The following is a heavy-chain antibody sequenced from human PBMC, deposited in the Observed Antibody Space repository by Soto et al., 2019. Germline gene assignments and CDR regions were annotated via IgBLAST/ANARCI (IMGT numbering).Heavy chain of an antibody. CDR2: ISYDGSNK. V-gene: IGHV3-30-3*01. CDR3: ARDGSEQWLLPFIHFDY. Sequence: GGSLRLSCAASGFIFSSYAMHWVRQAPGKGLEWVAVISYDGSNKYYADSVKGRFTISRDNSKNTLYLQMNSLRAEDTAVYYCARDGSEQWLLPFIHFDYWGQGTLVTVSS. J-gene: IGHJ4*02. CDR1: GFIFSSYA. D-gene: IGHD6-19*01.